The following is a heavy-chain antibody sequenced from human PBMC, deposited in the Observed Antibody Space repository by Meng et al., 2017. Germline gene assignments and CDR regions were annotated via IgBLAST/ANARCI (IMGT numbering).Heavy chain of an antibody. CDR1: VSTFTGYY. V-gene: IGHV1-2*06. CDR2: INPNSGGT. Sequence: VQLVQDGGEVKKPGASVTVSCKASVSTFTGYYMHWVRQAPGQGLEWMGRINPNSGGTNYAQKFQGRVTMTRDTSISTAYMELSRLRSDDTAVYYCASELNTYGSGSYAYWGQGTLVTVSS. D-gene: IGHD3-10*01. J-gene: IGHJ4*02. CDR3: ASELNTYGSGSYAY.